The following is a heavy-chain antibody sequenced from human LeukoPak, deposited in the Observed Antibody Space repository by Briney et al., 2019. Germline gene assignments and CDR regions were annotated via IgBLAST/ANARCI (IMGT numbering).Heavy chain of an antibody. CDR1: GYTFTSYD. D-gene: IGHD6-19*01. CDR3: ARDYSSGWTLFFDS. CDR2: IMPIFGTT. J-gene: IGHJ4*02. V-gene: IGHV1-69*06. Sequence: SVKVSCKASGYTFTSYDINWVRQAPGQGLEWMGGIMPIFGTTKYARKFEGRVTITADKSTITAYMELSSLRSEDTAIYYCARDYSSGWTLFFDSWGQGTPVIVSS.